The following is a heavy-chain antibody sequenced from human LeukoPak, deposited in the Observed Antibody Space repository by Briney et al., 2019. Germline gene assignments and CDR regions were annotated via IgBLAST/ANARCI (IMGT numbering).Heavy chain of an antibody. D-gene: IGHD6-19*01. CDR2: ISGDGSTT. CDR3: AARVRSGI. J-gene: IGHJ4*02. Sequence: PGGSLRLSCAASGFTFDDYAMHWVRQAPGKGLEWVSLISGDGSTTYYADSVKGRFTISRDNAKNSLYLQMNSLRAEDTAVYYCAARVRSGIWGQGTLVTVSS. V-gene: IGHV3-43*02. CDR1: GFTFDDYA.